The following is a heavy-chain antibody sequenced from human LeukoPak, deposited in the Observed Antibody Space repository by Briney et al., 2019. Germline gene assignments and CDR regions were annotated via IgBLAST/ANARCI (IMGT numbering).Heavy chain of an antibody. V-gene: IGHV3-53*01. CDR3: AREAVMPVAPVKIGTSDRPLYEYYGLDV. Sequence: GGSLRLYCAASGFTFSSYSMNWVRQAPGKGLEWVSVIYGDDETNYADSVKGRFTISRDNSKNTLYLQMNSLRADDTAVYYCAREAVMPVAPVKIGTSDRPLYEYYGLDVWGQGTTVTVS. D-gene: IGHD1/OR15-1a*01. J-gene: IGHJ6*02. CDR2: IYGDDET. CDR1: GFTFSSYS.